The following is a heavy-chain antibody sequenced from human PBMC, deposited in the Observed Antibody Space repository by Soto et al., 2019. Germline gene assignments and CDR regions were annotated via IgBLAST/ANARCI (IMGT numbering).Heavy chain of an antibody. CDR3: ARTYGDYVFDY. D-gene: IGHD4-17*01. J-gene: IGHJ4*02. CDR2: NNHSGST. V-gene: IGHV4-34*01. Sequence: SETLSLTCAVYGGSFSGYYWTWIRQPPGTGLEWIGENNHSGSTNYNPSLKSRVTITVDTSKNQFSLKLSSVTAADTAVYYCARTYGDYVFDYWGQGTLVTVSS. CDR1: GGSFSGYY.